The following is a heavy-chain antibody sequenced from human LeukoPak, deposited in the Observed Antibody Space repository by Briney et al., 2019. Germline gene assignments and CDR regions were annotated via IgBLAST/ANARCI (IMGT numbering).Heavy chain of an antibody. J-gene: IGHJ3*02. CDR1: GGSINNYY. CDR2: IYTRGST. CDR3: ARGRYCSADTCPGGDAFDI. V-gene: IGHV4-4*07. Sequence: PSETLSLTCTVSGGSINNYYWSWIRQPAGRGLEWIGRIYTRGSTNYNPSLKSRVTMSVDPSKNQFSLKLSSVTAADTADYYCARGRYCSADTCPGGDAFDIWGQGTMVSVSS. D-gene: IGHD2-15*01.